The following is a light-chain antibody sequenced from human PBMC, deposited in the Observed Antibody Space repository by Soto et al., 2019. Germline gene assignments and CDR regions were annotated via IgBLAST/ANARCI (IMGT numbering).Light chain of an antibody. J-gene: IGKJ1*01. V-gene: IGKV3-15*01. CDR3: QQYNNWWT. CDR2: GAS. Sequence: EIGLTQSPATLSVSPGGRVTLSCRASQSVSSNLAWYQQKPGQAPRLLIYGASTRATGIPARFSGSGSGTEFTLTISSLQSEDFAVYYCQQYNNWWTFGQGTKVDIK. CDR1: QSVSSN.